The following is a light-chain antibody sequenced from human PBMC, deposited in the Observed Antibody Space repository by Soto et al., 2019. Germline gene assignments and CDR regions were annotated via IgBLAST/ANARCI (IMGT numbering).Light chain of an antibody. J-gene: IGLJ1*01. CDR3: SSYAGSNHYV. CDR2: EVS. Sequence: QSALTQPPSASGSPGQSVTISCTGTSSDVGDYNSVSWYQHHPGKAPKLIIYEVSKRPSGVPDRFSGSKSANTASLTVSGLQAEDEADYYCSSYAGSNHYVFGTGTKVTVL. V-gene: IGLV2-8*01. CDR1: SSDVGDYNS.